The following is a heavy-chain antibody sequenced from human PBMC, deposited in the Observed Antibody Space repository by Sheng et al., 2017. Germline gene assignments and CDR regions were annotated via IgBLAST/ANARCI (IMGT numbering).Heavy chain of an antibody. J-gene: IGHJ4*02. V-gene: IGHV3-66*02. CDR1: GFTVSSNY. CDR3: ARDRHYYDSSGYYYFDY. D-gene: IGHD3-22*01. CDR2: IYSGGST. Sequence: EVQLVESGGGLVQPGGSLRLSCAASGFTVSSNYMSWVRQAPGKGLEWVSVIYSGGSTYYADSVKGRFTISRDNSKNTLYLQMNSLRAEDTAVYYCARDRHYYDSSGYYYFDYWGQGTLVTVSS.